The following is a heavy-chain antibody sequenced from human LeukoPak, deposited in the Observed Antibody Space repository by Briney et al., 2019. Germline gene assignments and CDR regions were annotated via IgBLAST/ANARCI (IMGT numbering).Heavy chain of an antibody. J-gene: IGHJ3*02. Sequence: SETLSLTCTVSGGSISSYYWSWIRQPPGKGLEWIGYIYYSGSTNYNPSLKSRVTISVDTSKNQFSLKPSSVTAADTAVYYCASSGSFGVEAFDIWGQGTMVTVSS. CDR1: GGSISSYY. V-gene: IGHV4-59*01. CDR3: ASSGSFGVEAFDI. D-gene: IGHD1-26*01. CDR2: IYYSGST.